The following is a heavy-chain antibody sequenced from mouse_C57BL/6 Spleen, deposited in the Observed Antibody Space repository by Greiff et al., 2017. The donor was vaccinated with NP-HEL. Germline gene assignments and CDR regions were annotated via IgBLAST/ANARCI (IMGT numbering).Heavy chain of an antibody. J-gene: IGHJ2*01. CDR1: GFNIKDDY. V-gene: IGHV14-4*01. D-gene: IGHD2-3*01. Sequence: VQLKQSGAELVRPGASVKLSCTASGFNIKDDYMHWVKQRPEQGLEWIGWIDPENGDTEYASKFQGKATITADTSSNTAYLQLSSLTSEDTAVYYCTTSMRGYFDYWGQGTTLTVSS. CDR2: IDPENGDT. CDR3: TTSMRGYFDY.